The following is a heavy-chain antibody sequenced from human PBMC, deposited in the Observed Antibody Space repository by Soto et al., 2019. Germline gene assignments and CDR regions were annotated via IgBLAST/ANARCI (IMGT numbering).Heavy chain of an antibody. CDR2: ISSNGGST. D-gene: IGHD3-10*01. V-gene: IGHV3-64D*06. CDR3: VKAVGLDYYYYGMDV. CDR1: GFTFSSYA. Sequence: PGGSLRLSCSASGFTFSSYAMHWVRQAPGKGLEYVSAISSNGGSTYYADSVKGRFTISRDNSKNTLYLQMSSLRAEDTAVYYCVKAVGLDYYYYGMDVWGQGTTVTVSS. J-gene: IGHJ6*02.